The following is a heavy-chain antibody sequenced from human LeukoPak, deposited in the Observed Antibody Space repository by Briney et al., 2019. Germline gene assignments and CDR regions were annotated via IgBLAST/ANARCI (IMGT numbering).Heavy chain of an antibody. V-gene: IGHV1-69*05. CDR2: IIPIFGTA. CDR1: GGTFSSYA. CDR3: ALLGDGYNDAFDI. Sequence: SVKVSCKASGGTFSSYAISWVRQAPGQGLEWMGGIIPIFGTANYAQKFQGWVTMTRDTSISTAYMELSRLRSDDTAVYYCALLGDGYNDAFDIWAKGQWSPSLQ. J-gene: IGHJ3*02. D-gene: IGHD5-24*01.